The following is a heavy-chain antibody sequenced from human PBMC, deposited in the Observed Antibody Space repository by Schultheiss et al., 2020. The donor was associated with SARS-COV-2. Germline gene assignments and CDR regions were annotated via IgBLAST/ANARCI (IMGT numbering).Heavy chain of an antibody. D-gene: IGHD2-2*01. Sequence: GGSLRLSCAASGFTVSSNYMSWVRQAPGKGLEWVSVIYSCGSTYYADSVKGRFTISRDNSKNTLYLQMNSLRAEDTAVYYCAKPGGDCSSTSCYNYYYYYGMDVWGQGTTVTVSS. CDR3: AKPGGDCSSTSCYNYYYYYGMDV. V-gene: IGHV3-66*03. J-gene: IGHJ6*02. CDR2: IYSCGST. CDR1: GFTVSSNY.